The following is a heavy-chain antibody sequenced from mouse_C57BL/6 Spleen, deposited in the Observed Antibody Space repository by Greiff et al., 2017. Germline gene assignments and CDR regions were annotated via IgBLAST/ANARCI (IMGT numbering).Heavy chain of an antibody. CDR3: AIIYYDYDGDFDV. V-gene: IGHV1-78*01. Sequence: QVQLQQSDAELVKPGASVKISCKVSGYTFTDHTIHWMKQRPEKGLEWIGYIYPRDGSTKYNETFKGKATLTADKSSSTAYMQLNSLTSEDAAVYFCAIIYYDYDGDFDVWGTGTTVTVAS. J-gene: IGHJ1*03. D-gene: IGHD2-4*01. CDR1: GYTFTDHT. CDR2: IYPRDGST.